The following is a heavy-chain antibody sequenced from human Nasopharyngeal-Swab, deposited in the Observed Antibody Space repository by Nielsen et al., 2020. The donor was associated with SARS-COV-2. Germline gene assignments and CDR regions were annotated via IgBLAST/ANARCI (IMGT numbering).Heavy chain of an antibody. V-gene: IGHV1-18*04. Sequence: ASVKVSCKASGYTFTSYGISWVRQPPGQGLERMGRISAYNGNTNYAQKLQGRVTMTTDTSTSTAYMELRSLRSDDTAVYYCARLSYCGGDCYWSFIDYWGQGTLVTVSS. CDR3: ARLSYCGGDCYWSFIDY. CDR2: ISAYNGNT. J-gene: IGHJ4*02. D-gene: IGHD2-21*02. CDR1: GYTFTSYG.